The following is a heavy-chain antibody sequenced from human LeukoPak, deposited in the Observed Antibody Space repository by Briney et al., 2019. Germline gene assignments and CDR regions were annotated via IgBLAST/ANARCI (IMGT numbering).Heavy chain of an antibody. Sequence: ASVKVSCKVSGYTLTELSMHWVRQAPGKGLEWMGGFDPEDGETIYAQKFQGRVTMTEDTSTDTAYMELSSLRSEDTAVYYCAARRERGIAVATWGQGTLVTVSS. V-gene: IGHV1-24*01. CDR2: FDPEDGET. CDR3: AARRERGIAVAT. CDR1: GYTLTELS. J-gene: IGHJ4*02. D-gene: IGHD6-19*01.